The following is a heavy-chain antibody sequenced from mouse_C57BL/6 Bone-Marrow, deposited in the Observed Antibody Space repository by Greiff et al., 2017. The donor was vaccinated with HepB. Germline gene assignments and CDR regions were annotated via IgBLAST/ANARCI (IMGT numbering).Heavy chain of an antibody. Sequence: EVMLVESGGGLVQPGGSLSLSCAASGFTFTDYYMSWVRQPPGKALEWLGFIRNKANGYTTDYSASVKGRFTISNDNSQSIIYLQRNALRAEDSATYYCARYNTSWGYFDVWGTGTTVTVSS. V-gene: IGHV7-3*01. CDR3: ARYNTSWGYFDV. CDR2: IRNKANGYTT. J-gene: IGHJ1*03. CDR1: GFTFTDYY.